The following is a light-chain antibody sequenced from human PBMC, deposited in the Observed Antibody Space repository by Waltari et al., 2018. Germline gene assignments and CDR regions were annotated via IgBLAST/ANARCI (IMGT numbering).Light chain of an antibody. Sequence: IQMSQSPSSLSASVGDRVTITCRASQDIHSFLTWYQQKPGTAPKIMIYNTNTLASGVPSRFSGSGSGTEFTLTINSLRPEDLTAYYCQQGRIIPFTFGPGTKLDIK. CDR2: NTN. CDR3: QQGRIIPFT. J-gene: IGKJ3*01. CDR1: QDIHSF. V-gene: IGKV1-13*02.